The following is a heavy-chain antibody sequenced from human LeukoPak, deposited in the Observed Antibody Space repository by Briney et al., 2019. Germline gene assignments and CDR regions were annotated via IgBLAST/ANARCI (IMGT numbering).Heavy chain of an antibody. D-gene: IGHD1-7*01. V-gene: IGHV1-8*01. CDR1: GYTFTSYD. CDR3: ARRRRPGLELRGGAFDI. J-gene: IGHJ3*02. CDR2: MNPNSGNT. Sequence: ASVKVSCKASGYTFTSYDINWVRQATGQGLEWMGWMNPNSGNTGYAQKFQGRVTMTRNTSISTAYMELSSLRSEDTAVYYCARRRRPGLELRGGAFDIWGQGTMVTVSS.